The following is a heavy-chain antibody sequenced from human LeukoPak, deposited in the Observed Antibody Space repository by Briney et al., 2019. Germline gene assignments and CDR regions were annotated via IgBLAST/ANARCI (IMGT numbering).Heavy chain of an antibody. CDR3: ASGMAVAVSGY. J-gene: IGHJ4*02. CDR1: GYTFTSYG. V-gene: IGHV1-18*01. D-gene: IGHD6-19*01. CDR2: ISAYNGNT. Sequence: GASVKVSCKASGYTFTSYGISWVRQAPGQGLEWMGWISAYNGNTNYAQKFQGRVTMTRDTSISTAYMELSRLKSDDTAVYYCASGMAVAVSGYWGQGTLVSVSS.